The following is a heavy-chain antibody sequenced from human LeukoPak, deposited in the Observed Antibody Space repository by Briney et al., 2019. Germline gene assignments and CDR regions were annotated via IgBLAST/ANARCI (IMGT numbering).Heavy chain of an antibody. D-gene: IGHD6-19*01. CDR2: IYYSGST. CDR1: GGSISSYY. J-gene: IGHJ4*02. Sequence: SETLSLTCTVSGGSISSYYWSWIRQPPGKGLEWIGYIYYSGSTNYNPSLKSRVTISVDTSKNQFSLKLSSVTAADTAVYYYASTGYSSGWYFNYWGQGTLVTVSS. V-gene: IGHV4-59*01. CDR3: ASTGYSSGWYFNY.